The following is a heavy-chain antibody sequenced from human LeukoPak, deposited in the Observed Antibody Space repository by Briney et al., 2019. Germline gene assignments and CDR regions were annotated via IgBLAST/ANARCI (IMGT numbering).Heavy chain of an antibody. CDR2: IWYDGSNK. Sequence: GGSLRLSCAASGFTFSSYGMHWVRRAPGKGLEWVAVIWYDGSNKYYADSVKGRFTISTDNSKNTLYLQMNSLRAEDTAVYYCARGDPIADYWGQGTLVTVSS. D-gene: IGHD2-21*02. CDR3: ARGDPIADY. J-gene: IGHJ4*02. V-gene: IGHV3-33*01. CDR1: GFTFSSYG.